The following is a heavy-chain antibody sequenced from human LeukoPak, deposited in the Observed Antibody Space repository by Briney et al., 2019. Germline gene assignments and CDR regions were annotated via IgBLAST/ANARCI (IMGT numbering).Heavy chain of an antibody. CDR1: GFTFDDYA. Sequence: GGSLRLSCAASGFTFDDYAMHWVRQAPGKGLEWVSLISGDGGSTYYADSVKGRFTISRDNSKNSLYLQMNGLRTEDTAFYYCAKGLHGVSFSFDYWGRGTLVTVSS. CDR3: AKGLHGVSFSFDY. J-gene: IGHJ4*02. CDR2: ISGDGGST. D-gene: IGHD5-24*01. V-gene: IGHV3-43*02.